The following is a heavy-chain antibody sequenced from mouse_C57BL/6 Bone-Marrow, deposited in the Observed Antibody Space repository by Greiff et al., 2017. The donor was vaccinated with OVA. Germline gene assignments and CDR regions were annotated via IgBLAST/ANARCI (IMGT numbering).Heavy chain of an antibody. Sequence: QVQLQQPGAELVRPGSSVKLSCKASGYTFTSYWMDWVKQRPGQGLEWIGNIYPSDSETHYNQKFKDKATLTVDKSSSTAYMQLSSLTSEDSAVYYCARDYGYDDGFYYWGQGTTLTVSS. CDR2: IYPSDSET. V-gene: IGHV1-61*01. CDR3: ARDYGYDDGFYY. CDR1: GYTFTSYW. J-gene: IGHJ2*01. D-gene: IGHD2-2*01.